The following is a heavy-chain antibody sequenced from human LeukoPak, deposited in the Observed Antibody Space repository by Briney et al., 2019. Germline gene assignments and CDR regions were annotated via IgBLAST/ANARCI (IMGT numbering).Heavy chain of an antibody. CDR2: ISGSGGST. CDR1: GFTFDDYA. D-gene: IGHD6-25*01. Sequence: GGSLRLSCAASGFTFDDYAMHWVRQAPGKGLEWVSAISGSGGSTYYADSVKGRFTISRDNSKNTLYLQMNSLRAEDTAVYYCAKSLAASLNPGWGQGTLVTVSS. J-gene: IGHJ4*02. CDR3: AKSLAASLNPG. V-gene: IGHV3-23*01.